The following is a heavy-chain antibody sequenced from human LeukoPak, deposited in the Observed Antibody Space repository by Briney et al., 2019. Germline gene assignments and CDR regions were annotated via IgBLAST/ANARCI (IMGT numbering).Heavy chain of an antibody. Sequence: PGGSLRLSCAVSGFTFSDYAMHWVRQAPGKGLEWVASIQSNGNEKYSSDSLKGRFTISRDNSKNTLYLQMNSVRPDDTAPFYCARGVTSWPQGPYHFDNWGQGILITVSS. D-gene: IGHD2-2*01. CDR1: GFTFSDYA. CDR2: IQSNGNEK. J-gene: IGHJ4*02. CDR3: ARGVTSWPQGPYHFDN. V-gene: IGHV3-30*02.